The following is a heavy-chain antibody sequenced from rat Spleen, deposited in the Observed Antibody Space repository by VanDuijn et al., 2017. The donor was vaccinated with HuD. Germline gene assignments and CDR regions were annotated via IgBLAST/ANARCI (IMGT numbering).Heavy chain of an antibody. CDR3: TRETWVFDY. V-gene: IGHV5-31*01. J-gene: IGHJ2*01. CDR2: ITHIGATS. D-gene: IGHD1-7*01. CDR1: GFTFNNYW. Sequence: EVHLVESGGGLVQPGGSLKLSCVASGFTFNNYWMTWIRQAPGKGLEWVATITHIGATSYYPDSVTGRFTISREDGRSTLYLQMNSLRSEDTATYCCTRETWVFDYWGQGVMVTVSS.